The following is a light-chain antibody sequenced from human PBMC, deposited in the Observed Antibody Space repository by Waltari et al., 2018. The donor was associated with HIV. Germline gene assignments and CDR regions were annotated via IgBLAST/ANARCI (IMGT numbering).Light chain of an antibody. Sequence: QSALTQPPSASGSPGQSVTISCTGTSSDVGGYKYVPWYQQHPGKAPKLMIYEVSKRPSGVPDRFSGSKSGNTASLTVSGLQAEDEADYYCSSYGGSNNHVVFGGGTKLTVL. J-gene: IGLJ2*01. CDR3: SSYGGSNNHVV. CDR1: SSDVGGYKY. CDR2: EVS. V-gene: IGLV2-8*01.